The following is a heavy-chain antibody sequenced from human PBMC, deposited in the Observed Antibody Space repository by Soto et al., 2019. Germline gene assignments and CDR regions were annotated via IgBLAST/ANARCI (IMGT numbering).Heavy chain of an antibody. Sequence: GESLKISCKGSGYSFTSYWIGWVRQMPGKGLEWMGIIYPGDSDTRYSPSFQGQVTISADKSISAAYLQWSSLKASDTAMYYCARLRDCSSTSCYPLHFYYYYGMDVWGQGTTVTVSS. CDR1: GYSFTSYW. D-gene: IGHD2-2*01. J-gene: IGHJ6*02. CDR3: ARLRDCSSTSCYPLHFYYYYGMDV. CDR2: IYPGDSDT. V-gene: IGHV5-51*01.